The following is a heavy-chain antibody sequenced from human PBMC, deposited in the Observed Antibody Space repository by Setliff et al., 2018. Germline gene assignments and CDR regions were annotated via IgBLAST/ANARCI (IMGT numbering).Heavy chain of an antibody. D-gene: IGHD3-16*01. Sequence: AASVKVSCKASGYTFSNYGVSWVRQAPGQGLEWMGWISGYDGNTKYAQNLHGRVTMTTDTSTTTAYMELSSLRPDDTAMYYCARDLFRNSGGLYSWGQGTLVTVSS. J-gene: IGHJ5*02. CDR1: GYTFSNYG. V-gene: IGHV1-18*01. CDR3: ARDLFRNSGGLYS. CDR2: ISGYDGNT.